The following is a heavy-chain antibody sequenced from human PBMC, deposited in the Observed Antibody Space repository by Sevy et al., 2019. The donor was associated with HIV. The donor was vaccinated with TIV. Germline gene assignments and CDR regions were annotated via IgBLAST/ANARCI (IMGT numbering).Heavy chain of an antibody. V-gene: IGHV1-2*02. CDR3: ARLDGYYYDSSGYYEVNYFDY. D-gene: IGHD3-22*01. Sequence: ASVKVSCKASGYTFTGYYMHRVRQAPGQGLEWMGWINPNSGGTNYAQKFQGRVTMTRDTSISTAYMELSRLRSDDTAVYYCARLDGYYYDSSGYYEVNYFDYWGQGTLVTVSS. J-gene: IGHJ4*02. CDR2: INPNSGGT. CDR1: GYTFTGYY.